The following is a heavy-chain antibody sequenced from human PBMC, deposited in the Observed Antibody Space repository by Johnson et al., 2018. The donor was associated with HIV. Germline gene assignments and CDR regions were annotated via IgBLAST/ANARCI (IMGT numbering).Heavy chain of an antibody. J-gene: IGHJ3*02. D-gene: IGHD4-17*01. CDR2: ISGSGGST. CDR3: ARGRALRALDAFDI. CDR1: GFSFSSYG. Sequence: VQLVESGGGVVQPGRSLRLSCAASGFSFSSYGMHWVRQAPGKGLEWVSAISGSGGSTYYADSVKGRFTISRDNSKNTLYLQMNSLRAEDTAVYYCARGRALRALDAFDIWGQGTMVTVSS. V-gene: IGHV3-23*04.